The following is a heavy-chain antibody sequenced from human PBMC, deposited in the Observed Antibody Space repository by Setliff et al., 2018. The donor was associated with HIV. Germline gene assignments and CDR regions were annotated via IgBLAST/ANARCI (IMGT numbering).Heavy chain of an antibody. Sequence: GASVKVSCKASGYTFASYGITWVRQAPGQGLEWMGWISAYDGNTNYAQKVRERVTLTTDTATNTAFMELKNLTSADTAVYFCARSDWELVLSSFDYWAREPRSPSPQ. CDR2: ISAYDGNT. CDR3: ARSDWELVLSSFDY. CDR1: GYTFASYG. J-gene: IGHJ4*02. D-gene: IGHD1-26*01. V-gene: IGHV1-18*01.